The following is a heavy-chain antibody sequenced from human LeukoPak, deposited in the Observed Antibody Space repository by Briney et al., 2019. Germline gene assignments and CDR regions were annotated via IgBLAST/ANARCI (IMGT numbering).Heavy chain of an antibody. CDR2: INHSGST. V-gene: IGHV4-34*01. D-gene: IGHD3-22*01. CDR3: ARGRRIYDSSGYYDY. J-gene: IGHJ4*02. Sequence: SETLSLTCAVYGGSFSGYYWSWIRQPPGKGLEWMGEINHSGSTNYNPSLKSRVTISVDTSKNQFSLKLSSVTAADTAVYYCARGRRIYDSSGYYDYWGQGTLVTVSS. CDR1: GGSFSGYY.